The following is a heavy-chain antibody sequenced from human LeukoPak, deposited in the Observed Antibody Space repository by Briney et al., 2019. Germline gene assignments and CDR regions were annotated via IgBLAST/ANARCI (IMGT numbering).Heavy chain of an antibody. J-gene: IGHJ3*02. CDR1: GYTLTELS. D-gene: IGHD1-26*01. Sequence: ASVKVSCKVSGYTLTELSMHWVRQAPGKGLEWMGGFDPEDGETIYAQKFQGRVTMTEDTSTDTAYMELSSLRSEDTAVYYCVTDRGELLGPRDAFDIWGQGTMVTVSS. CDR3: VTDRGELLGPRDAFDI. V-gene: IGHV1-24*01. CDR2: FDPEDGET.